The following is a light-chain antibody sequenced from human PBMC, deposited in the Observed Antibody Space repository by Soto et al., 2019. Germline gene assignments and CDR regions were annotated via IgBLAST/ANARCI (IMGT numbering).Light chain of an antibody. V-gene: IGKV3-20*01. CDR2: DAS. Sequence: EIVLTKSPGTLSLSPGERATLSCRASQSVSSSYLAWYQQKPGQAPRLLIYDASTRATGIPDRISGSGSGTDFTLTISRLEPEDFALYYCQQYGSSPWTFGQGTRVEIK. J-gene: IGKJ1*01. CDR3: QQYGSSPWT. CDR1: QSVSSSY.